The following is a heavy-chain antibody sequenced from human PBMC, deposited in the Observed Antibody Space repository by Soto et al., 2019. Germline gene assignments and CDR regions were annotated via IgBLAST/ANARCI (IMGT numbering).Heavy chain of an antibody. CDR2: IRSKANSYAT. Sequence: GGSLRLSCAASGFTFSGSAMHWVRQASGKGLEWVGRIRSKANSYATAYAASVKGRFTISRDDSKNTAYLQMNSLKTEDTAVYYCNRRATVTTFDYWGQGTLVTVSS. CDR3: NRRATVTTFDY. V-gene: IGHV3-73*01. D-gene: IGHD4-17*01. J-gene: IGHJ4*02. CDR1: GFTFSGSA.